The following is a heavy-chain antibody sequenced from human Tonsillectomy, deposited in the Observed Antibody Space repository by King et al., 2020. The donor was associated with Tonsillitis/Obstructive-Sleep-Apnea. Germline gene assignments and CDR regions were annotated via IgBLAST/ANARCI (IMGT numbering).Heavy chain of an antibody. V-gene: IGHV4-59*01. J-gene: IGHJ3*02. CDR3: ARGVEAMEPFDAFDI. D-gene: IGHD5-18*01. CDR2: IYYSGST. Sequence: QVQLQESGPGLVKPSETLSLTCTVSGGSISSYYWSWIRQPPGKGLEWIGYIYYSGSTNYNPSLKSRVTISVDTSKNQFSLKLSSVTAADTAVYYCARGVEAMEPFDAFDIWGQGTMVTVSS. CDR1: GGSISSYY.